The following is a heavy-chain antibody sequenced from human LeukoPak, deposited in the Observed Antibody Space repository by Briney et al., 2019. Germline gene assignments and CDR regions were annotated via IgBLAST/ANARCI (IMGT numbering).Heavy chain of an antibody. CDR3: ARHFGGTATGASDY. D-gene: IGHD5-24*01. Sequence: SETLSLTCNVSGGSISSYYWSWIRQSPGKGLEWIGYIYHSGYTNYNPALESRVTMSVDTSKNHFSLKLTSLTAADTAVYYRARHFGGTATGASDYWGQGTLVTVSS. V-gene: IGHV4-59*08. CDR1: GGSISSYY. CDR2: IYHSGYT. J-gene: IGHJ4*02.